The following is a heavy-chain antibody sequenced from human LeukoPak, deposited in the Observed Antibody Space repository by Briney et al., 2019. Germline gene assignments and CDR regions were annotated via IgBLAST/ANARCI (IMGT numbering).Heavy chain of an antibody. CDR1: GFTFSSYA. J-gene: IGHJ6*02. CDR3: ARGTGGRVATISYYYYGMDV. D-gene: IGHD5-12*01. CDR2: ISYDGSNK. V-gene: IGHV3-30-3*01. Sequence: PGGSLRLSCAASGFTFSSYAMHWVRQAPGKGREWVALISYDGSNKYYADSVKGRFTISRDNSKNTLYLQMNSLRAEDTAVYYCARGTGGRVATISYYYYGMDVWGQGTTVTVSS.